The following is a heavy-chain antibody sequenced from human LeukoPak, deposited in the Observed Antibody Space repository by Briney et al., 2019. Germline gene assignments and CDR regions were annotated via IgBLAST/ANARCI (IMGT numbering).Heavy chain of an antibody. CDR2: INHSGST. CDR3: ARGLYTVNFDY. CDR1: GGSFSGYY. V-gene: IGHV4-34*01. D-gene: IGHD4-11*01. Sequence: KSSETLSLTCAVYGGSFSGYYWSWIRQPPGKGLEWIGEINHSGSTNYNPSLKSRVTISVDTSKNQFALKLSSVTAADTAVYYCARGLYTVNFDYWGQGTRVTVSS. J-gene: IGHJ4*02.